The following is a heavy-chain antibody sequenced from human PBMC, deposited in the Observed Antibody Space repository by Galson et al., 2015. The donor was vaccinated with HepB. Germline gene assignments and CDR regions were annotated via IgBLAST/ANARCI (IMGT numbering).Heavy chain of an antibody. D-gene: IGHD1-26*01. CDR2: INPYSGVP. Sequence: SVKVSCKASGYTFTGYYMHWVRQAPGQGLEWVGWINPYSGVPYYAQKFEDRVTMTRDTSISTAYMELSRLRSDDTAVYYCARDISWEYSGSYYDYWGQGTLVTVSS. V-gene: IGHV1-2*02. CDR3: ARDISWEYSGSYYDY. CDR1: GYTFTGYY. J-gene: IGHJ4*02.